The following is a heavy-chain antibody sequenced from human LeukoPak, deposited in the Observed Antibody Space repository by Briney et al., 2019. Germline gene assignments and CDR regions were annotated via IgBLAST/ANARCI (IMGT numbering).Heavy chain of an antibody. Sequence: PGGSLRLSCAVSGITFSSYWMHWVRQDPGKGLEWVSAITNTGGGTYYADSVKGRFTISRDNSKNTLYLQMNSLRADDTAVYYCAKRGLKEFDYWGQGTLVTVSS. CDR2: ITNTGGGT. D-gene: IGHD3-10*01. CDR3: AKRGLKEFDY. V-gene: IGHV3-23*01. J-gene: IGHJ4*02. CDR1: GITFSSYW.